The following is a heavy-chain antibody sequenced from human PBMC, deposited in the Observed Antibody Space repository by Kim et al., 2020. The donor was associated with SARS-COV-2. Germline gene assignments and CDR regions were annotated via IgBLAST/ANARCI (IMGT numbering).Heavy chain of an antibody. Sequence: GGSLRLSCAASGFTFSSYWMSWVRQAPGKGLEWVANIKQDGSEKYYVDSVKGRFTISRDNAKNSLYLQMNSLRAEDTAVYYCARGGDPAAGTYFDYWGQGTLVTVSS. CDR1: GFTFSSYW. D-gene: IGHD6-13*01. CDR3: ARGGDPAAGTYFDY. CDR2: IKQDGSEK. J-gene: IGHJ4*02. V-gene: IGHV3-7*04.